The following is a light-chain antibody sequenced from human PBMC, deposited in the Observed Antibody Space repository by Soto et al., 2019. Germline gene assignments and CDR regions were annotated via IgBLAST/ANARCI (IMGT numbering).Light chain of an antibody. CDR1: QSVSSNY. CDR2: GAS. CDR3: QQYGSSPT. J-gene: IGKJ1*01. Sequence: EIVLTQSPDTLSLSPGERATLSCVASQSVSSNYLAWYQQIPGQAPRLLIYGASSRATGIPDRFSGSGSGTDLTLTISRLEPEDFAVYYCQQYGSSPTFGQGTKV. V-gene: IGKV3-20*01.